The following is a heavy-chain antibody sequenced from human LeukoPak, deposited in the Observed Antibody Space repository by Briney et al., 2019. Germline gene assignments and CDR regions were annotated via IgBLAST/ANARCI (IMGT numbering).Heavy chain of an antibody. Sequence: PGGSLRLSCAASGFTFSRYEMNWVRQAPGKGLEWVSYISSSGSTIYYADSVKGRFTISRDNAKNSLYLQMNSLRAEDTAVYYCAREGGWADLYFDYWGQGTLVTVSS. CDR3: AREGGWADLYFDY. CDR1: GFTFSRYE. D-gene: IGHD3-16*01. V-gene: IGHV3-48*03. CDR2: ISSSGSTI. J-gene: IGHJ4*02.